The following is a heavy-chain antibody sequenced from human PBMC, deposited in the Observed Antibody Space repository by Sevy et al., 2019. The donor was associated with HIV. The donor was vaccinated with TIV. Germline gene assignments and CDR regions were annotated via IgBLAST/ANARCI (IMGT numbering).Heavy chain of an antibody. CDR2: INHSGST. CDR1: GGSFSGYY. Sequence: SETLSLTCAVYGGSFSGYYWSWIRQPPGKGLEWIGEINHSGSTNYNPSLKSRVTISVDTSKNQFSLKLSSVTAADTAVYYCARGVREKWFRNPAFWSGYCPQTRSYGMDVWGQGTTVTVSS. V-gene: IGHV4-34*01. D-gene: IGHD3-3*01. CDR3: ARGVREKWFRNPAFWSGYCPQTRSYGMDV. J-gene: IGHJ6*02.